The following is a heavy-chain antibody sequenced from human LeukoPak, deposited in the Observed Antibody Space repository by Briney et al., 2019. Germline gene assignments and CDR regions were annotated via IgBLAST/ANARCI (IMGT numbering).Heavy chain of an antibody. CDR1: GYTLTELS. D-gene: IGHD3-16*02. Sequence: ASVKVSCKVSGYTLTELSMHWVRQAPGKGLEWMGGFDPEDGETIYAQKFQGRVTMTEDTSTDTAYMELSSLRSEDTAVYYCATGPIRLEELSFSHSFDYWGQGTLVTVSS. J-gene: IGHJ4*02. V-gene: IGHV1-24*01. CDR2: FDPEDGET. CDR3: ATGPIRLEELSFSHSFDY.